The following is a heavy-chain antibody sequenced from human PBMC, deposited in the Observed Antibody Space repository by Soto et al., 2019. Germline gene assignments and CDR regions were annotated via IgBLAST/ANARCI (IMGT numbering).Heavy chain of an antibody. CDR3: ARSYCGGDCYAGLGETFDY. CDR1: GGTFSSYA. J-gene: IGHJ4*02. D-gene: IGHD2-21*02. V-gene: IGHV1-69*01. Sequence: QVQLVQSGAEVKKPGSSVKVSCKASGGTFSSYAISWVRQAPGQGLEWMGGIIPIFGTANYAQKFQGRVTITADESTSTAYMELSSLRSEDTAVYYCARSYCGGDCYAGLGETFDYWGQGTLVTVSS. CDR2: IIPIFGTA.